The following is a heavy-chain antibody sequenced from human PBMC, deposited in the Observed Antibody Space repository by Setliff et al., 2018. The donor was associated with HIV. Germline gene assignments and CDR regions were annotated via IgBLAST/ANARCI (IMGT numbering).Heavy chain of an antibody. J-gene: IGHJ3*02. D-gene: IGHD1-26*01. V-gene: IGHV4-61*10. CDR2: IYMRGGT. Sequence: SETLSLTCTVSGGSIISEISWWAWIRQPAGKGPEWLGQIYMRGGTDYNPSLEGRVTISLDTSKNQFSLNLRSVTAADTAVYYCARLGDSGSYYENAFDIWGQGAMVTVSS. CDR3: ARLGDSGSYYENAFDI. CDR1: GGSIISEISW.